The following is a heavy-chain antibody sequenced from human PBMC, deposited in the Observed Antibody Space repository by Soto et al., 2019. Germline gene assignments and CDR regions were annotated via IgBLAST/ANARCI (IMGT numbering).Heavy chain of an antibody. CDR3: ARVEEAYCSGGSCQGWFDP. CDR2: ISAYNGNT. D-gene: IGHD2-15*01. V-gene: IGHV1-18*01. CDR1: GYTFTSYG. Sequence: ASVKVSCKASGYTFTSYGISWVRQAPGQGLEWMGWISAYNGNTNYAQKLQGRVTMTTDTSTSTAYMELRSLRSDDTAVYYCARVEEAYCSGGSCQGWFDPWGQGTLVTVSS. J-gene: IGHJ5*02.